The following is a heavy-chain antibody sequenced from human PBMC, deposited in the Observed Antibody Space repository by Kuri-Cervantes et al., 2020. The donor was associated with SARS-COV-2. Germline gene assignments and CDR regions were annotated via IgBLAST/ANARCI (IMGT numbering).Heavy chain of an antibody. V-gene: IGHV3-30*07. CDR3: AKDREESLGAEGGWYFDL. D-gene: IGHD1-26*01. CDR2: ISYDGSNK. Sequence: GESLKISCAASGFTFSSYAMHWVRQAPGKGLEWVAVISYDGSNKYYADSVKGRFTISRGNSKNTLYLEVNSLRAEDTAVYYCAKDREESLGAEGGWYFDLWGRGTLVTVSS. CDR1: GFTFSSYA. J-gene: IGHJ2*01.